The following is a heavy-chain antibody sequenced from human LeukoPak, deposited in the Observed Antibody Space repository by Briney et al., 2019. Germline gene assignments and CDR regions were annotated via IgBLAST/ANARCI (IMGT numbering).Heavy chain of an antibody. CDR1: GFTFSSYG. Sequence: GGSLRLSCAASGFTFSSYGMHWVRQAPCKGLEWVAVISYDGSNKYYADSVKGRFTISRDNSKNTLYLQMNSLRAEDTAVYYCAKGHPTSKAWFDPWGQGTLVTVSS. D-gene: IGHD6-6*01. J-gene: IGHJ5*02. V-gene: IGHV3-30*18. CDR3: AKGHPTSKAWFDP. CDR2: ISYDGSNK.